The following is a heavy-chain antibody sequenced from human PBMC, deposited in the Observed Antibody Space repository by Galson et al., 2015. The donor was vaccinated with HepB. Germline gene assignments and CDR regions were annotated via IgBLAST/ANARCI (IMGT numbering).Heavy chain of an antibody. CDR2: IWYDGNKE. V-gene: IGHV3-33*01. CDR1: GFTFSSHG. D-gene: IGHD5-24*01. CDR3: ARDRERDGNNAGFDY. Sequence: SLRLSCAASGFTFSSHGMHWVRQAPGKGLEWVAVIWYDGNKEYYTDSVKGRFTISRDNSKNTLYMQMNCLRAEDAAVYYCARDRERDGNNAGFDYWGQGTLVTVSS. J-gene: IGHJ4*02.